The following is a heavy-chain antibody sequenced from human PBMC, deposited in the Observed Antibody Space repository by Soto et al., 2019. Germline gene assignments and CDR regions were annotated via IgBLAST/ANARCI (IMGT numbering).Heavy chain of an antibody. D-gene: IGHD3-10*01. Sequence: GGSLRLSCAASGFAFTGHPMSWVRQAPEKGLEWVAGISDGGDLTYNADSVRGRFTISRDNSRNTLYLQMNSLRAEDTAVYYCARRVIGSSRAFDIWGQGTMVTVSS. J-gene: IGHJ3*02. CDR3: ARRVIGSSRAFDI. CDR1: GFAFTGHP. CDR2: ISDGGDLT. V-gene: IGHV3-23*01.